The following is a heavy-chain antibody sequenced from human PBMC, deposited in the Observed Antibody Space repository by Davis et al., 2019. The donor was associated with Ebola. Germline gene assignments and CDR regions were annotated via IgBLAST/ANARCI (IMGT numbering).Heavy chain of an antibody. Sequence: MPSETLSLTCAVYGWSFSGHYWSWIRQPPGKGLEWIGEINHSGSTNYNPSLRSRVTISVDTSKNQFSLKLSSVTAADTAMYYCATGGAMVRRYYYYGMDVWGQGTTVTVSS. D-gene: IGHD5-18*01. V-gene: IGHV4-34*01. CDR2: INHSGST. CDR1: GWSFSGHY. CDR3: ATGGAMVRRYYYYGMDV. J-gene: IGHJ6*02.